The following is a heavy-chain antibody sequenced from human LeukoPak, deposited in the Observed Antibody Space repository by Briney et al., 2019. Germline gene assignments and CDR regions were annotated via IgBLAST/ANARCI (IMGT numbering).Heavy chain of an antibody. CDR3: ARGVRGYCSSTSCYVFDY. D-gene: IGHD2-2*01. J-gene: IGHJ4*02. CDR2: ISAYNGNT. CDR1: GYTFTSYG. Sequence: ASVKVSCKASGYTFTSYGISWVRQAPGHGLEWMGWISAYNGNTNYAQKLQGRVTMTTDTSTSTAYMELRSLRSDDTAVYYCARGVRGYCSSTSCYVFDYWGQGTLVTVSS. V-gene: IGHV1-18*01.